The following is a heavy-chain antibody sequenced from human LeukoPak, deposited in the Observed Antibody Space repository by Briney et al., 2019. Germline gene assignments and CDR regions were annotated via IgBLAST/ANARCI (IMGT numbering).Heavy chain of an antibody. Sequence: GGSLRLSCAASGFTFSSYGMHWVRQAPGEGLEYVSAISSNGVSTYYANSVKGRFTISRDNSKNTLYLQMGSLRAEDMAVYYCARSEATGLPVDYWGQGTLVTVSS. CDR3: ARSEATGLPVDY. CDR1: GFTFSSYG. CDR2: ISSNGVST. J-gene: IGHJ4*02. V-gene: IGHV3-64*01. D-gene: IGHD4-11*01.